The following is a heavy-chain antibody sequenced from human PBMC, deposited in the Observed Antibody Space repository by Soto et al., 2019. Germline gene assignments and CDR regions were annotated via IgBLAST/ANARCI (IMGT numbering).Heavy chain of an antibody. CDR1: GDSISSVNW. CDR2: IYHSGST. J-gene: IGHJ5*02. CDR3: ATCSGFFTMSPFDA. D-gene: IGHD3-10*02. Sequence: QVHLQESGPGLVKPSETLSLTCGVSGDSISSVNWWSWVRQSPGKGLEWIGEIYHSGSTNYHPSLKGRVTLSVDKSKNHFALQLPAVNAADTAVYYCATCSGFFTMSPFDAGGQGILVTVSS. V-gene: IGHV4-4*02.